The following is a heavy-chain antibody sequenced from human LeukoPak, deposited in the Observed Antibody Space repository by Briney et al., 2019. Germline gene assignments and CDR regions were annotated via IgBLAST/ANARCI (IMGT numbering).Heavy chain of an antibody. Sequence: GGSLRLSCAASGFTFSSSAMSWVRQAPGKGLEWVSTISASGGTTYNADSVKGRFTISRDNSKNTLYLQMNSLRAEDTAVYYCARVFSSDYGGFDYWGQGTLVTVSS. CDR1: GFTFSSSA. CDR2: ISASGGTT. V-gene: IGHV3-23*01. J-gene: IGHJ4*02. CDR3: ARVFSSDYGGFDY. D-gene: IGHD4-17*01.